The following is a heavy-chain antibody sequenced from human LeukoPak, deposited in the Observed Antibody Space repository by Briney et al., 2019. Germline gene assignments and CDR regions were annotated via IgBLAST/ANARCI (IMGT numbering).Heavy chain of an antibody. D-gene: IGHD3-10*01. J-gene: IGHJ4*02. Sequence: GGSLRLSCAASGFTFSSYAMSWVRQAPGKGLEWVANIKQDASETHYVDSLKGRFTISRDNAENSVYLQMNNLRVEDTAIYFCARGWDAGSSLWGQGTLVTVSS. CDR1: GFTFSSYA. V-gene: IGHV3-7*01. CDR3: ARGWDAGSSL. CDR2: IKQDASET.